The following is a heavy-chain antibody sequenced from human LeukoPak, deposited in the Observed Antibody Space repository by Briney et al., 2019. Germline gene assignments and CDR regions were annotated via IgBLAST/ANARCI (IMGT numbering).Heavy chain of an antibody. J-gene: IGHJ4*02. D-gene: IGHD6-19*01. CDR3: ARHSGWTAKYFDY. Sequence: SVKVSCKASGGTFSSCAISWVRQAPGQGLEWMGGIIPIFGTANYAQKFQGRVTITADESTSTAYMELSSLRSEDTAVYYCARHSGWTAKYFDYWGQGTLVTVSS. CDR1: GGTFSSCA. V-gene: IGHV1-69*13. CDR2: IIPIFGTA.